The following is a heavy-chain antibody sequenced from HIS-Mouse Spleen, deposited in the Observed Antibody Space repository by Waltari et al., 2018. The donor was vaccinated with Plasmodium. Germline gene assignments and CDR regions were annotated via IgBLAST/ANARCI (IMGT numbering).Heavy chain of an antibody. V-gene: IGHV4-39*07. Sequence: QLQLQESGPGLVTPSETLSLTCTVSGASISSSSYYCGWIRQPPGKGLEWIGSIYYSGSTYYNPSLKSRVTISVDTSKNQFSLKLSSVTAADTAVYYCARDRITGTSYFDYWGQGTLVTVSS. CDR1: GASISSSSYY. D-gene: IGHD1-7*01. J-gene: IGHJ4*02. CDR3: ARDRITGTSYFDY. CDR2: IYYSGST.